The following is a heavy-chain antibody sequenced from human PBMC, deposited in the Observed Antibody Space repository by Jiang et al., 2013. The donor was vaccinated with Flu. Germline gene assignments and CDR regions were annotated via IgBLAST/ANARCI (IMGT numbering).Heavy chain of an antibody. J-gene: IGHJ4*02. Sequence: GVVQPGRSLRLSCAASGFTFSGYGMSWIRQAPGKGLQWVSGISSDNGGTTYYPDSVKGRFTIYRDNSRNTVYLQMRGLTAGDTAIYYCTRGLSDFDYWGQGTLVT. CDR3: TRGLSDFDY. D-gene: IGHD6-19*01. CDR1: GFTFSGYG. V-gene: IGHV3-23*01. CDR2: ISSDNGGTT.